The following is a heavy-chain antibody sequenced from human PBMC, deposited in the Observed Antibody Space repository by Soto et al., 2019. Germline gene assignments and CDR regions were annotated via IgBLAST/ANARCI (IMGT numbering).Heavy chain of an antibody. V-gene: IGHV1-2*04. D-gene: IGHD4-17*01. CDR1: GYTFTGYY. J-gene: IGHJ5*02. Sequence: ASVKVSCKASGYTFTGYYMHWVRQAPGQGLEWMGWINPNSGGTNYAQKFQGWVTMTRDTSISTAYMELSRLRSDDTAVYYCARDGGDYLNWFDPWGQGTLVTVSS. CDR2: INPNSGGT. CDR3: ARDGGDYLNWFDP.